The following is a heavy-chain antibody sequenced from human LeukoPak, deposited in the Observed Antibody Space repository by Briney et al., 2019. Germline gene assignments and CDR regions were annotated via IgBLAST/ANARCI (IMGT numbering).Heavy chain of an antibody. CDR2: IYYSGST. CDR1: GGSVSSGSYY. J-gene: IGHJ5*02. V-gene: IGHV4-61*01. CDR3: ARDQQSMVRGVIITNWFDP. Sequence: ASETLSLTCTVSGGSVSSGSYYRSWIRQPPGKGLEWIGYIYYSGSTNYNPSLKSRVTISVDTSKNQFSLKLSSVTAADTAVYYCARDQQSMVRGVIITNWFDPWGQGTLVTVSS. D-gene: IGHD3-10*01.